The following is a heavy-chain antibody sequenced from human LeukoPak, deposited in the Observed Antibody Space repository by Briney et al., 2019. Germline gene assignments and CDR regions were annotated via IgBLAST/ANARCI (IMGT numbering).Heavy chain of an antibody. CDR3: ARDHSSSSEDY. V-gene: IGHV4-38-2*02. Sequence: PSETLSLTCTVSGYSISSGYYWAWIRQPPGKGLEWIGSIFHTGSTYHNPSLKSRVTISVDTSKNQFSLTLNSVTAADTAVYYCARDHSSSSEDYWGQGTLVTVSS. CDR1: GYSISSGYY. D-gene: IGHD6-13*01. J-gene: IGHJ4*02. CDR2: IFHTGST.